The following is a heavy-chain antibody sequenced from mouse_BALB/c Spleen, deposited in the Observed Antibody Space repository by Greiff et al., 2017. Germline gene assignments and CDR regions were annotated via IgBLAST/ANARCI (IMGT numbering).Heavy chain of an antibody. Sequence: QVQLQQSGPELVKPGASVRISCKASGYTFTSYYIHWVKQRPGQGLEWIGWIYPGNVNTKYNEKFKGKATLTADKSSSTAYMQLSSLTSEDSAVYFCARDYYASGAMDYWGQGTSVTVSS. CDR3: ARDYYASGAMDY. J-gene: IGHJ4*01. CDR1: GYTFTSYY. D-gene: IGHD2-1*01. V-gene: IGHV1S56*01. CDR2: IYPGNVNT.